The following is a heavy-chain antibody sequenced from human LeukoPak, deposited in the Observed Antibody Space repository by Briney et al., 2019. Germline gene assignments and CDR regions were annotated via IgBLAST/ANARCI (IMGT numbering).Heavy chain of an antibody. D-gene: IGHD3-10*01. J-gene: IGHJ6*02. CDR3: ARDVLWFGEGQGLDV. CDR2: IRSGGNT. V-gene: IGHV3-66*01. Sequence: GGSLRLSCAASGFTVNSNFISWVRQAPGKGLEWVSVIRSGGNTHYADSVKGRFTISRDNSKNTVYLQMNSLGAEDTAVYYCARDVLWFGEGQGLDVWGQGTTVTVTS. CDR1: GFTVNSNF.